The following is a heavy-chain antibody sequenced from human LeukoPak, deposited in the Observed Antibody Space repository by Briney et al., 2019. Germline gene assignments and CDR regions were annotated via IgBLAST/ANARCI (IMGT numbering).Heavy chain of an antibody. J-gene: IGHJ4*02. D-gene: IGHD6-13*01. CDR3: AKTGGIAAAH. Sequence: PGGSLRLSCEASGFTFTTYSMTWVGQAPGKGLEWVSAISGSGGSTYYADSVKGRFTISRDNSKNTPYLQMNSLRAEDTALYYCAKTGGIAAAHWGQGTLVTVSS. V-gene: IGHV3-23*01. CDR2: ISGSGGST. CDR1: GFTFTTYS.